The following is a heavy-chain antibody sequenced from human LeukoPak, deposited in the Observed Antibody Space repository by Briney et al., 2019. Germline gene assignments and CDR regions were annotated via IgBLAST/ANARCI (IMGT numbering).Heavy chain of an antibody. J-gene: IGHJ3*02. CDR2: IYYSGRT. CDR1: GGSISSHY. CDR3: ARLLDNDSSGDPDTFDM. V-gene: IGHV4-59*11. Sequence: SETLSLTCTVSGGSISSHYWRWIRQPPGKVLEWLGFIYYSGRTRYNPSLHSRVTISADTSKNHLPLKLTSVTAADTAVYYCARLLDNDSSGDPDTFDMWGQGIMVTVSS. D-gene: IGHD3-22*01.